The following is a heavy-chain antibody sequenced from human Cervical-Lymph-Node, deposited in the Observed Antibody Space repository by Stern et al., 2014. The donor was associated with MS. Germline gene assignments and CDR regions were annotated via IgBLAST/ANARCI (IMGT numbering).Heavy chain of an antibody. J-gene: IGHJ6*02. Sequence: QVQLVESGAEVKKPGSSVKVSCKASGGTFSSYTISWVRQAPGQGLEWMGRIIPILGIANYAQKFPGRVTITADKSTSTAYMELSTLRFEDTAVYYCAKNDDIVVLTANPAYYSYGRAVGGQGPTVPVSS. CDR2: IIPILGIA. CDR3: AKNDDIVVLTANPAYYSYGRAV. V-gene: IGHV1-69*09. D-gene: IGHD2-21*02. CDR1: GGTFSSYT.